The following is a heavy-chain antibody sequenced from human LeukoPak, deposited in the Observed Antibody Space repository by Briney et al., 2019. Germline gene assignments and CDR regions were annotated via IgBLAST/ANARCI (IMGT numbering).Heavy chain of an antibody. J-gene: IGHJ4*02. CDR3: ARRFDY. CDR1: GGSISNYY. CDR2: IYDSGST. Sequence: SETQSLTCTVSGGSISNYYWSWIRQPPGKGLEWIGYIYDSGSTNYNPSLKSRVTISVDTSKNQFSLKMDSVTAADTAVYYCARRFDYWGQGTLVTVSS. V-gene: IGHV4-59*01.